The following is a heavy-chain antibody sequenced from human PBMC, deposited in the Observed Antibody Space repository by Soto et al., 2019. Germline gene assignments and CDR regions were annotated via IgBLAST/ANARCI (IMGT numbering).Heavy chain of an antibody. CDR2: INPSGGST. D-gene: IGHD5-12*01. V-gene: IGHV1-46*01. J-gene: IGHJ6*03. CDR1: GYTFTSYY. CDR3: ASSGYDSGASSFYYYYYMDV. Sequence: ASVKVSCKASGYTFTSYYMHWVRQAPGQGLEWMGKINPSGGSTSYAQKFQGRVTMTRDTSTSTVYMELSSLRSEDTAVYYCASSGYDSGASSFYYYYYMDVGGKGTTVTVSS.